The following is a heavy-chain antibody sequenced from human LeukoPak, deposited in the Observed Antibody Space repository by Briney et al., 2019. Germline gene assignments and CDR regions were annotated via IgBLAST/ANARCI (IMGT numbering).Heavy chain of an antibody. CDR3: ARGMDSSSWYGEGYYFDY. Sequence: ASVKVSCKASGYTFTGYYMHWVRQAPGQGPEWMGWINPNSGGTNYAQKFQGRVTMTRDTSISTAYMELSRLRSDDTAVYYCARGMDSSSWYGEGYYFDYWGQGTLVTVSS. CDR1: GYTFTGYY. CDR2: INPNSGGT. J-gene: IGHJ4*02. D-gene: IGHD6-13*01. V-gene: IGHV1-2*02.